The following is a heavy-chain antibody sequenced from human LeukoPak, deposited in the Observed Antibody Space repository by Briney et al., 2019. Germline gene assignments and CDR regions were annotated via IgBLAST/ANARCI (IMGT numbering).Heavy chain of an antibody. CDR1: GFTFDDYG. CDR2: ISWNSGRI. Sequence: PGRSLRLSCAASGFTFDDYGMHWVRQAPGKGLEWVSGISWNSGRIDYADSVKGRFSISRDNAKNSLYLQMNSLRAEDTALYYCAKVGWFGEFLGYFDYWGQGTLVTVSS. J-gene: IGHJ4*02. V-gene: IGHV3-9*01. CDR3: AKVGWFGEFLGYFDY. D-gene: IGHD3-10*01.